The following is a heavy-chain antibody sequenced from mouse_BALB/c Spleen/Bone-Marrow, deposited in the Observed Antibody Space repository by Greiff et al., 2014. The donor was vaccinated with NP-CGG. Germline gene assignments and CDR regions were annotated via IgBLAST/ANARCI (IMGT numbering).Heavy chain of an antibody. V-gene: IGHV5-4*02. J-gene: IGHJ4*01. Sequence: EVQLQQSGGGLVKSGGSLKFSCAASGFTFSDYYIYWLSQTPEKRLEWVATISDGGNYSYYPDSVKGRFTTSRDNAKNNLYLQMSILKSEDTAMYYYARSRMRYGAMDYWGQGTSVTVFS. CDR2: ISDGGNYS. CDR1: GFTFSDYY. D-gene: IGHD2-10*02. CDR3: ARSRMRYGAMDY.